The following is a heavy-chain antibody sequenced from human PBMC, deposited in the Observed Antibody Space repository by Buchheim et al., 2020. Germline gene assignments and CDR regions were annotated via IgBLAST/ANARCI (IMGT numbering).Heavy chain of an antibody. D-gene: IGHD3-3*01. Sequence: QVQLVESGGGVVQPGRSLRLSCAASGFTFSSYAMHWVRQAPGKGLEWVAVISYDGSNKYYEDSVKGRFTIPRDNSKKTRYLQMNSLRAEDTAVYYCARDRVYYDFWSGPIARGMDVWGQGTT. CDR2: ISYDGSNK. J-gene: IGHJ6*02. CDR3: ARDRVYYDFWSGPIARGMDV. CDR1: GFTFSSYA. V-gene: IGHV3-30-3*01.